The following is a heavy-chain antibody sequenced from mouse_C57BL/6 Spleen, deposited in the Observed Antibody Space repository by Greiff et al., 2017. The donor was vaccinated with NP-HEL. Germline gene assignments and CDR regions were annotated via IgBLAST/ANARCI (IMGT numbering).Heavy chain of an antibody. CDR3: ARQHYGSSYDYFDY. D-gene: IGHD1-1*01. Sequence: EVKLVESGGGLVKPGGSLKLSCAASGFTFSSYTMSWVRQTPEKRLEWVATISGGGGNTYYPDSVKGRFTISRDNAKNTLYLQMSSLRTEDTAVYYGARQHYGSSYDYFDYWGQGTTLTVSS. CDR1: GFTFSSYT. CDR2: ISGGGGNT. V-gene: IGHV5-9*04. J-gene: IGHJ2*01.